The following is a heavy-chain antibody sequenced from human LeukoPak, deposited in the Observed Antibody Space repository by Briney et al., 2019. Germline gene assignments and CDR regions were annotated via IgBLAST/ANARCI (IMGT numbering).Heavy chain of an antibody. V-gene: IGHV4-31*03. CDR1: GGSIRSDGYY. CDR3: ARTHYYESSGYYGFEY. Sequence: PSETLSLTCTVSGGSIRSDGYYWSWIRQHPGKGLEWIGYIYYSGSTYYNPSLNSRVTISVDTSKNQFSLKLSSVTAADTAVYYCARTHYYESSGYYGFEYWGQGTLVTVSS. J-gene: IGHJ4*02. CDR2: IYYSGST. D-gene: IGHD3-22*01.